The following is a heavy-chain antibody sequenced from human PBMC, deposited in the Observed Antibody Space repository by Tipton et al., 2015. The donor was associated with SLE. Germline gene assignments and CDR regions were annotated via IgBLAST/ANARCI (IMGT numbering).Heavy chain of an antibody. V-gene: IGHV4-59*11. CDR2: IYYSGST. Sequence: LRLSCTVSGGSISSHYWSWIRQPPGKGLEWIGYIYYSGSTNYNPSLKSRVTISVDTSKNQFSLKLRSVTAADTAVYYCARPLYYYYYMDVWGKGTTVTVSS. J-gene: IGHJ6*03. CDR3: ARPLYYYYYMDV. CDR1: GGSISSHY.